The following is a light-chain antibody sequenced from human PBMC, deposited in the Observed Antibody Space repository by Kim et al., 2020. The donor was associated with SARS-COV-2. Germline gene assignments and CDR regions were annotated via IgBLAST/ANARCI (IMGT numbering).Light chain of an antibody. CDR2: GAS. Sequence: LSLSPGERATLSCRASQSVSSSYLAWYQQKPGQAPRLLIYGASSRATGIPDRFSGSGSGTDFTLTISRLEPEDFAVYYCQQYGSSFGQGTKVEIK. J-gene: IGKJ1*01. CDR3: QQYGSS. V-gene: IGKV3-20*01. CDR1: QSVSSSY.